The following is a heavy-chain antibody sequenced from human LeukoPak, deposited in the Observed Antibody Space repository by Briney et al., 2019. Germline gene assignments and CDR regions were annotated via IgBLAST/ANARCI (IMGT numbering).Heavy chain of an antibody. D-gene: IGHD3-3*01. V-gene: IGHV3-23*01. CDR2: ISGSGGST. Sequence: GGSLRLSCAASGFTFSSYAMSWVRQAPGKGLEWVSAISGSGGSTYYADSVKGRFTISRDNSKNTLYLQMNSLRAEDTAVYYCAKWGPHYDFWSGHFDYWGQGTLVTVSS. CDR1: GFTFSSYA. J-gene: IGHJ4*02. CDR3: AKWGPHYDFWSGHFDY.